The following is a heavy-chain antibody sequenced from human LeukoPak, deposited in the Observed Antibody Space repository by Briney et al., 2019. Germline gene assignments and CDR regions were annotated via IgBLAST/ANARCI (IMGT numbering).Heavy chain of an antibody. J-gene: IGHJ5*02. CDR1: GGSFSGYY. CDR3: ARETGYCSGGSCYSSWFDP. Sequence: SETLSLTCAVYGGSFSGYYWSWIRQPPGKRLEWIGEIYHSGSTNYNPSLKSRVTISVDTSKNQFSLKLSSVTAADTAVYYCARETGYCSGGSCYSSWFDPWGQGTLVTVSS. V-gene: IGHV4-34*01. D-gene: IGHD2-15*01. CDR2: IYHSGST.